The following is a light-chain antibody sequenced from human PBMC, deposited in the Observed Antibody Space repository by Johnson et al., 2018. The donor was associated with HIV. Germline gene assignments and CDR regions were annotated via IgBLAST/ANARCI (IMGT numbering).Light chain of an antibody. J-gene: IGLJ1*01. V-gene: IGLV1-51*01. CDR3: GTWESSLSGTDV. Sequence: QSVLTQPPSVSAAPGQKVTISCSGSSSNIGNNYVSWYQQFPGTAPKLLIYDNNKRPSGIPDRFSGSKSGTSATLGITGLQTGDEAEYYCGTWESSLSGTDVVGTGTKVTVL. CDR1: SSNIGNNY. CDR2: DNN.